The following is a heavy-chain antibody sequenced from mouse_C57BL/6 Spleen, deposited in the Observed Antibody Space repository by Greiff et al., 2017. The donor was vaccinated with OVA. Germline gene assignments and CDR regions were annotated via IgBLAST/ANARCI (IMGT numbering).Heavy chain of an antibody. J-gene: IGHJ2*01. CDR3: ARSPGTFQYYFDY. D-gene: IGHD3-3*01. CDR1: GYTFTSYW. CDR2: INPSNGGT. V-gene: IGHV1-53*01. Sequence: VQLQQPGTELVKPGASVKLSCKASGYTFTSYWMHWVKQRPGQGLEWIGNINPSNGGTNYNEKFKSKATLTVDKSSSTACMQLSSLTSEDSAVYYCARSPGTFQYYFDYWGQGTTLTVSS.